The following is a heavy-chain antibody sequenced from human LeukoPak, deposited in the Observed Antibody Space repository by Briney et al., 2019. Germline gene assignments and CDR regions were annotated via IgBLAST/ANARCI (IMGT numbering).Heavy chain of an antibody. V-gene: IGHV3-23*01. CDR2: TSDSGSDT. Sequence: HPGGSLRLSCSGFTFSSYAMSWVRQAPGKGLEWVSTTSDSGSDTYYADSVKGRFTISRDNSKNTLYLQMKGLRAEDTAVYYCARTVGYCSSSSCYTGQINDYYYYGMDVWGQGTTVTVSS. CDR1: GFTFSSYA. CDR3: ARTVGYCSSSSCYTGQINDYYYYGMDV. J-gene: IGHJ6*02. D-gene: IGHD2-2*02.